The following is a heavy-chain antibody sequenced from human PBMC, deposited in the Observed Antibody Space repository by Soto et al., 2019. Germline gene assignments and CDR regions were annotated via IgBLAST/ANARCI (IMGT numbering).Heavy chain of an antibody. V-gene: IGHV4-4*02. CDR2: IHRGRGT. J-gene: IGHJ4*02. CDR3: ASREEARLF. Sequence: SQSLSRPCAVSGGSLNTDSWWTLVRQPPGKGLGWIGKIHRGRGTTYQPPRKSRVTTFIVWSTTHFSPRLYSVAAADTAVYYCASREEARLFWGQGNLVTVSS. D-gene: IGHD6-6*01. CDR1: GGSLNTDSW.